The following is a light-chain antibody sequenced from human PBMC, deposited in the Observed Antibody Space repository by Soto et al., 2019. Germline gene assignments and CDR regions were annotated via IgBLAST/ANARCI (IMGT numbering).Light chain of an antibody. CDR3: QQHNTYPLT. V-gene: IGKV1-17*01. J-gene: IGKJ4*01. CDR1: QGSRND. Sequence: DIEMTQSPSSLSASVRDRVTISCRARQGSRNDFGWYQQKPWKPPKRLIYAPSSLQCGVPSRVSGSEFGTEFTLTISSLLPGHFAPYQCQQHNTYPLTFGGRTNVE. CDR2: APS.